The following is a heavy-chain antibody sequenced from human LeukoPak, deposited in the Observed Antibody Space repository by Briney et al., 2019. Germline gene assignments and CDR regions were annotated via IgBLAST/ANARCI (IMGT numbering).Heavy chain of an antibody. Sequence: PGGSLRLSCAASGFTFSSYSMNWVRQAPGKGLEWVSSISSSSSYIYYADSVKGRFTISRDNAKNSLCLQMNSLRAEDTAVYYCARDLRRWFGELAASRAFDIWGQGTMVTVSS. CDR1: GFTFSSYS. D-gene: IGHD3-10*01. J-gene: IGHJ3*02. CDR2: ISSSSSYI. V-gene: IGHV3-21*01. CDR3: ARDLRRWFGELAASRAFDI.